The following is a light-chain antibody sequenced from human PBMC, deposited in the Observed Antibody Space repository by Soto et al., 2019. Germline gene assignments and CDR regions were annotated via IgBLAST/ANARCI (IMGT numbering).Light chain of an antibody. Sequence: DIQMTQSPSSLSASVGDRVTITCRASQGIRNDLGWYQQKPGKVPKLLIYGASTLNTGVPSRFSGSGSGTDFTLTISSLQPEDSASYCCQQSYSSWATFGGGTKVEIQ. CDR2: GAS. CDR1: QGIRND. CDR3: QQSYSSWAT. V-gene: IGKV1-17*01. J-gene: IGKJ4*01.